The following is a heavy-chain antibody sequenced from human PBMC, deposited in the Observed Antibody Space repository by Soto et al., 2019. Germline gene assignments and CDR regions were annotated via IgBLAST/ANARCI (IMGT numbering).Heavy chain of an antibody. Sequence: GXSVKVSCKASVYTFTSYGISWVRQAPGQGLEWMGWISAYNGNTNYAQKLQGRVTMTTDTSTSTAYMELRSLRSDDTAVYYCARDQLEGRFLEWLSDYYYYGMDVWGQGTTVTVSS. CDR2: ISAYNGNT. CDR1: VYTFTSYG. D-gene: IGHD3-3*01. V-gene: IGHV1-18*04. CDR3: ARDQLEGRFLEWLSDYYYYGMDV. J-gene: IGHJ6*02.